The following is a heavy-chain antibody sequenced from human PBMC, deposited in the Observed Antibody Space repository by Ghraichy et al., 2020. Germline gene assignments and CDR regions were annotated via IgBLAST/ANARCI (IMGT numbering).Heavy chain of an antibody. D-gene: IGHD4-17*01. J-gene: IGHJ2*01. CDR3: ARLPPAYGDNEHGWYFDL. CDR1: GGSISSSSYY. Sequence: SETLSLTCTVSGGSISSSSYYWGWIRQPPGKGLEWIGSIYYSGSTYDNLSLKSRVTISVDTSKNQFSLKLSSVTAADTAVYYCARLPPAYGDNEHGWYFDLWGRGTLVTVSP. CDR2: IYYSGST. V-gene: IGHV4-39*01.